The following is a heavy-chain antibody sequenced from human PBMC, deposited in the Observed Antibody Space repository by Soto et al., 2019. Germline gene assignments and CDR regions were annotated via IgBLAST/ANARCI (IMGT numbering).Heavy chain of an antibody. J-gene: IGHJ5*02. CDR3: ARHGVPVAATPWWFDP. CDR1: GGSISSSSYY. V-gene: IGHV4-39*01. CDR2: IYYSGST. Sequence: SETLSLTCTVSGGSISSSSYYWGWIRQPPGKGLEWIGSIYYSGSTYYNPSLKSRVTISVDTSKNQFSLKLSSVTAADTAVYYCARHGVPVAATPWWFDPWGQGTLVTVS. D-gene: IGHD2-15*01.